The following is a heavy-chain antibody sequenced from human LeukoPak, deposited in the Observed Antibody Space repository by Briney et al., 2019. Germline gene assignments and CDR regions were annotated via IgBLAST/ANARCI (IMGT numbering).Heavy chain of an antibody. J-gene: IGHJ5*02. V-gene: IGHV3-9*01. CDR2: ISWNSGST. Sequence: PGRSLRLSCAASGFTFDDYAMHWVPQAPGKGLEWVSGISWNSGSTGYADSVKGRFTISRDNAKNSLYLQMNSLRAEDTALYYCAKAYSWYYNNWFDPWGQGTLVTVSS. CDR1: GFTFDDYA. CDR3: AKAYSWYYNNWFDP. D-gene: IGHD6-13*01.